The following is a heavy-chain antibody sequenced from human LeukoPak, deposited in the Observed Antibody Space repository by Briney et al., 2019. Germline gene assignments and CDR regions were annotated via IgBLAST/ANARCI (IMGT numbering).Heavy chain of an antibody. CDR3: AKAFGFDY. V-gene: IGHV3-30*18. Sequence: GGSLRLSCAASGFTCSRYGMHWVRQAPGKGLEWVAVISYDGSNKYYADSVKGRFTISRDNSKNTLYLQMNSLRAEDTAVYYCAKAFGFDYWGQGTLVTVSS. CDR1: GFTCSRYG. CDR2: ISYDGSNK. D-gene: IGHD2/OR15-2a*01. J-gene: IGHJ4*02.